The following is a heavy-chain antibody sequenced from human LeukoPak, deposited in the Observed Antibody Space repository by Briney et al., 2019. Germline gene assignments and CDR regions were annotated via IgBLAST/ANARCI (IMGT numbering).Heavy chain of an antibody. CDR1: GGSITSYY. V-gene: IGHV4-4*07. CDR2: IYTSGST. CDR3: ARSGGSGTYYDGSFDY. D-gene: IGHD1-26*01. Sequence: SETLSLTCTVSGGSITSYYWSWIRQAAGKGLEWIGRIYTSGSTSYNPSLKSRVTMSVDTSKNQFSLKLGSVTAADTAVYYCARSGGSGTYYDGSFDYWGQGTLVTVSS. J-gene: IGHJ4*02.